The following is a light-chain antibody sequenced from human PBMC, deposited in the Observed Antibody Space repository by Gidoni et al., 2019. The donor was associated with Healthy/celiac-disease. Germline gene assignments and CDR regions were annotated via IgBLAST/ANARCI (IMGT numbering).Light chain of an antibody. CDR1: QRVSSY. Sequence: LTQSPATLSLSPAERATLSCRASQRVSSYLAWYQQKPGQAPRLLIYDASNRATGIPARLSGSGSGTDFTLTISSLEPEDFAVYYCQQSSNWPGTFGGGTKVEIK. J-gene: IGKJ4*01. V-gene: IGKV3-11*01. CDR2: DAS. CDR3: QQSSNWPGT.